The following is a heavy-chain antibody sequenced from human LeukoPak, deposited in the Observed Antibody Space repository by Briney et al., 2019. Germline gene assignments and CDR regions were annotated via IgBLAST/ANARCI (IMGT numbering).Heavy chain of an antibody. Sequence: GGSLRLSCAASGFTFSSYSMNWVRQAPGKGLEWVSCISSSSSYIYYADSVKGRFTISRDNSKNTLYLQMNSLRAEDTAIYYCATYRQVLLPFESWGQGTLVTVSS. CDR1: GFTFSSYS. CDR2: ISSSSSYI. D-gene: IGHD2-8*02. CDR3: ATYRQVLLPFES. J-gene: IGHJ4*02. V-gene: IGHV3-21*04.